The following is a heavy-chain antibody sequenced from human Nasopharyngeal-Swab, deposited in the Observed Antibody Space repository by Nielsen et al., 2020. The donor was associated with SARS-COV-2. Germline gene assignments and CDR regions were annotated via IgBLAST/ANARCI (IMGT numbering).Heavy chain of an antibody. V-gene: IGHV2-5*02. Sequence: SGPTLVTPTQTLTLTCTFSGFSLSTSGVGVGWIRQPPGKALEWLALIYWDDGKRYSPTLKSRLTITKDTYKNQVVLTMTNMDPVDTATYYCAHSGSGYRNADAFDIWGQGTMVTVSS. CDR2: IYWDDGK. CDR1: GFSLSTSGVG. D-gene: IGHD5-12*01. CDR3: AHSGSGYRNADAFDI. J-gene: IGHJ3*02.